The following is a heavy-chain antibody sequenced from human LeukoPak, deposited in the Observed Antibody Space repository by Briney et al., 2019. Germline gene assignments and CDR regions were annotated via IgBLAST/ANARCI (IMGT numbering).Heavy chain of an antibody. Sequence: VGSLRLSCAASGFTFSSYWMHWVRQAPGKGLVWVSRIKSDGSTNYADSVKGRFTISRDNAKNTLSLQMNSLRAEDTGVYYCARAPSEIGGYYPEYFRHWGQGTLVTVSP. CDR1: GFTFSSYW. CDR2: IKSDGST. J-gene: IGHJ1*01. D-gene: IGHD3-22*01. CDR3: ARAPSEIGGYYPEYFRH. V-gene: IGHV3-74*01.